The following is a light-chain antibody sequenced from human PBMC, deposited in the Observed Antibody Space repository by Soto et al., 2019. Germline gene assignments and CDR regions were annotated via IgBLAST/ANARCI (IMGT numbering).Light chain of an antibody. CDR3: QQYNSYPYT. Sequence: DIQMTQSPSTLSACVGDRVNITCRASQTISSWLAWYQQKPGKAPKLLIYKASSLESGVPSRFSGSGSGTEFTLTISSLQPDDFATYYCQQYNSYPYTFGQGTKLEIK. CDR2: KAS. J-gene: IGKJ2*01. CDR1: QTISSW. V-gene: IGKV1-5*03.